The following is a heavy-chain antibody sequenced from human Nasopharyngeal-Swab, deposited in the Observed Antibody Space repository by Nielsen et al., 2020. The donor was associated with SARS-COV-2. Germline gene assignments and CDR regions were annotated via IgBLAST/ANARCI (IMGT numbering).Heavy chain of an antibody. J-gene: IGHJ5*02. CDR1: GGSISSSGYY. CDR3: AREGNWNSRWFDP. CDR2: IYYSGST. D-gene: IGHD1-20*01. V-gene: IGHV4-39*07. Sequence: SETLSLTCTVSGGSISSSGYYWGWIRQPPGKGLEWIGSIYYSGSTYYNPSLKSRVTISVDTSKNQFSLKLSSVTAADTAVYYCAREGNWNSRWFDPWGQGTLVTVSS.